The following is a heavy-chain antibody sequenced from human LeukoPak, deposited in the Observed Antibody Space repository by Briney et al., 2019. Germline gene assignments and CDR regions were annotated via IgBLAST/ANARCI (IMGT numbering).Heavy chain of an antibody. CDR2: IDPSDSYT. CDR3: VRRDGLGAFDI. J-gene: IGHJ3*02. D-gene: IGHD5-24*01. V-gene: IGHV5-10-1*01. CDR1: GYTFTNYW. Sequence: GESLRISCKGSGYTFTNYWINWVRQMPGKGLEWMGRIDPSDSYTNYSPSFQGHVTISADKSISTAYLQWSSLKASDTAMYFCVRRDGLGAFDIWGQGTMVTVSS.